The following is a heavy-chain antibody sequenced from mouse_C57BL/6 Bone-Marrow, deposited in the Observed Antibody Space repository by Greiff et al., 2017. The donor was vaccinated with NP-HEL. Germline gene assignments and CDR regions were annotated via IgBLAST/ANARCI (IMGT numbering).Heavy chain of an antibody. CDR2: IDPENGDT. D-gene: IGHD1-1*01. Sequence: VQLQQSGAELVRPGASVKLSCKASGFNIKADYMHWVKQRPEQGLEWIGWIDPENGDTEYASKFQGKATIPADKSSNTAYLKLSSLTSEDTAVYYGTTWDTVVAKGASFDYWGQGTTLTVSS. CDR1: GFNIKADY. CDR3: TTWDTVVAKGASFDY. J-gene: IGHJ2*01. V-gene: IGHV14-4*01.